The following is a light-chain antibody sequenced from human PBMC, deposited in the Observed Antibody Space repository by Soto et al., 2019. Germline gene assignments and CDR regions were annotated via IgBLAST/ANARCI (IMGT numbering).Light chain of an antibody. Sequence: EIVLTQSPGTLSLSPGERATLSCRASQSVSSNYLAWYQQKPGQAPRLLIYGASSRATGIPDRFSGSGSGTDFTLTISRLEPEDFAVYYCQQYGRSPPMYTFGQGTKLEIK. J-gene: IGKJ2*01. CDR1: QSVSSNY. CDR3: QQYGRSPPMYT. V-gene: IGKV3-20*01. CDR2: GAS.